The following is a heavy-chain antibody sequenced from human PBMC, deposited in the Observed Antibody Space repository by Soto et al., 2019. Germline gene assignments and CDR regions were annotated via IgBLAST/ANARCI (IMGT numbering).Heavy chain of an antibody. CDR3: AKDKADYADYEGYFQH. J-gene: IGHJ1*01. D-gene: IGHD4-17*01. Sequence: EVQLLESGGGLVQPGGSLRLSCAASGFTFSSYAMSWVRQAPGKGLEWVSAISGSGGSTYYADSVKGRFTISRDNSKNTLYVQMNSLRAEDTAVYYCAKDKADYADYEGYFQHWCQGTLVTVSS. CDR1: GFTFSSYA. CDR2: ISGSGGST. V-gene: IGHV3-23*01.